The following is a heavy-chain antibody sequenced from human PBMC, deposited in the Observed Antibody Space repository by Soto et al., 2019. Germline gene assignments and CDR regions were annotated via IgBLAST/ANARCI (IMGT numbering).Heavy chain of an antibody. Sequence: GGSLRLSCAASGFTFSSYGMHWVRQAPGKGLEWVAVIWYDGSNKYYADSVKGRFTISRDNSKNTLYLQMNSLRVEDTAVYYCARDSSMVRGVTTDYYYGMDVWGQGTTVT. CDR1: GFTFSSYG. V-gene: IGHV3-33*01. CDR2: IWYDGSNK. D-gene: IGHD3-10*01. J-gene: IGHJ6*02. CDR3: ARDSSMVRGVTTDYYYGMDV.